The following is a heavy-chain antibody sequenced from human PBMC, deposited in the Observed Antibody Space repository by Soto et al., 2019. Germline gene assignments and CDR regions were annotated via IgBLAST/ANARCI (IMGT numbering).Heavy chain of an antibody. D-gene: IGHD3-10*01. CDR3: AKDLWFGELPYYFDY. CDR1: GFTFSSYA. Sequence: EVQLLESGGGLVQPGGSLRLSCAASGFTFSSYAMSWVRQAPGKGLEWVSAISGSGGSTYYADSVKGRFTISRDNTKNTLDLQMNSMRAEDTAVYYCAKDLWFGELPYYFDYWGQGTLVTVSS. V-gene: IGHV3-23*01. J-gene: IGHJ4*02. CDR2: ISGSGGST.